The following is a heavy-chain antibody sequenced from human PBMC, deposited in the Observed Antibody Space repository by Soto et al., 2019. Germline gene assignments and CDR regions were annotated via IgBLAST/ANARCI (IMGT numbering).Heavy chain of an antibody. CDR2: IYYSGST. CDR1: GGSISSSSYY. Sequence: QLQLQESGPGLVKPSETLSLTCTVSGGSISSSSYYWGWIRQPPGKGLEWIGSIYYSGSTYYNPSLKSRVTISVDTSKNQFSLELSSVTAADTAVYYCARRDGDYVERNWFDPWGQGTLVTVSS. J-gene: IGHJ5*02. V-gene: IGHV4-39*01. CDR3: ARRDGDYVERNWFDP. D-gene: IGHD4-17*01.